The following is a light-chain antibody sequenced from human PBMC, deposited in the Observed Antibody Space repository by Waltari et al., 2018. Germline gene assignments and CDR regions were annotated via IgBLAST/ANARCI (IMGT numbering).Light chain of an antibody. Sequence: QSVLTQPPSVSAAPGQRVTLPCPGSTSNIGNKYVSWYQQLPGTAPKLLIYDNDRRPSGIPDRFSGSKSGTSATLGITGLQTGDEADYYCGTWDTSLSVVYVFGTGTQVTVL. CDR3: GTWDTSLSVVYV. V-gene: IGLV1-51*01. CDR2: DND. J-gene: IGLJ1*01. CDR1: TSNIGNKY.